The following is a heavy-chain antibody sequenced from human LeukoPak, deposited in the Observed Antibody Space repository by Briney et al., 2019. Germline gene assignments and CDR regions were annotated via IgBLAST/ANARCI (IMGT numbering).Heavy chain of an antibody. CDR3: ARVKESDGNSYFDP. CDR1: GGSISSGGHY. CDR2: IYYSGRT. Sequence: PSQTLSLTCTVSGGSISSGGHYWSWIPQHPVKGLEWIGYIYYSGRTYYNPSLNSGVTISVDTSKRQFSLKLVSVTPADTAVYYCARVKESDGNSYFDPWGQGTLVTVSS. V-gene: IGHV4-31*03. J-gene: IGHJ5*02. D-gene: IGHD4-23*01.